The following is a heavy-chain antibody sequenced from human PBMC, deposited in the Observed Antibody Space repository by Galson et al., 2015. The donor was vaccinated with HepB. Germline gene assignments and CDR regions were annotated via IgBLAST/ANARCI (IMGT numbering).Heavy chain of an antibody. J-gene: IGHJ6*02. CDR1: GFTFSSYS. CDR2: ISSSSSYI. V-gene: IGHV3-21*01. Sequence: SLRLSCAASGFTFSSYSMNWVRQAPGKGLEWVSSISSSSSYIYYADSVKGRFTISRDNAKSSLYLQMNSLRAEDTAVYYCARLYDFLNYYGMDVWGQGTTVTVSS. CDR3: ARLYDFLNYYGMDV. D-gene: IGHD3-3*01.